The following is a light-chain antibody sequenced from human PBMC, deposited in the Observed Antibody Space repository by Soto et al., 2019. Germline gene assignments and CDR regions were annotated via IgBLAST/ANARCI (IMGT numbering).Light chain of an antibody. V-gene: IGKV1-9*01. Sequence: IQLTHSLFSLSASVGDRVALTWRASQGIRSYLAWYQQRTGEPPKLLISIASILKSGVPSRFSGSGSGTDFVLPLSRLQPEDSETYYCQQLNSMPITFGQGTRLDIK. J-gene: IGKJ5*01. CDR1: QGIRSY. CDR3: QQLNSMPIT. CDR2: IAS.